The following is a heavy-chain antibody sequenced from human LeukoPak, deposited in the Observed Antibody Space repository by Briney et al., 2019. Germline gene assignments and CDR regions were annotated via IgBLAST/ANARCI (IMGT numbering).Heavy chain of an antibody. CDR3: ARHVYYYDGSSYIDAFDI. CDR2: IYYSGST. Sequence: SETLSLTCTVSGGSISSYYWSWIRQPPGKGLEWIGYIYYSGSTNYNPSLKSRVTISVDTSKNQFSLKLISVTAADTAVFYCARHVYYYDGSSYIDAFDIWGQGTMVTVSS. V-gene: IGHV4-59*08. CDR1: GGSISSYY. J-gene: IGHJ3*02. D-gene: IGHD3-22*01.